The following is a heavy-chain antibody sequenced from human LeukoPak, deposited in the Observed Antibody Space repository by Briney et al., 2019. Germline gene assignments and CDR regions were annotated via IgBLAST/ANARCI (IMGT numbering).Heavy chain of an antibody. CDR1: GFTFSSYA. V-gene: IGHV3-23*01. CDR2: ISGSGGST. Sequence: GGSLRLSCAASGFTFSSYAMSRVRQAPGKGLEWVSAISGSGGSTYYADSVKGRFTISRDNSKNTLYLQMNSLRAEDTAVYYCAKVLYGSGSYYNSPFDYWGQGTLVTVSS. CDR3: AKVLYGSGSYYNSPFDY. J-gene: IGHJ4*02. D-gene: IGHD3-10*01.